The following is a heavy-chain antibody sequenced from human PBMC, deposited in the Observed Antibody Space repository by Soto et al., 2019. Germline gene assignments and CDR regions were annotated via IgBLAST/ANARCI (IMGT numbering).Heavy chain of an antibody. J-gene: IGHJ2*01. V-gene: IGHV4-4*07. CDR3: ARVRRSGSLCWYFDL. CDR2: IYTSGST. Sequence: SDTLSLTCTVASGFISSYYLSWNRQPAGKGLEWIGRIYTSGSTNYNPSLKSRVTMSVDTSKNQFSLKLSSVTAADTAVYYCARVRRSGSLCWYFDLWGRGTLVTVSS. CDR1: SGFISSYY. D-gene: IGHD1-26*01.